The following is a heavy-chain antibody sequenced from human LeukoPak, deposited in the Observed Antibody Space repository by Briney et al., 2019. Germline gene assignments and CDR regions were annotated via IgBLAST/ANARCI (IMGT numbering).Heavy chain of an antibody. CDR2: INWNGGST. CDR3: ARWPDSSGPFAI. D-gene: IGHD3-22*01. V-gene: IGHV3-20*04. J-gene: IGHJ3*02. CDR1: GFTFDDYG. Sequence: PGGSLRLSCAASGFTFDDYGMSWVRQAPGKGLEWVSGINWNGGSTGYADSVKGRFTISRDNAKNSLYLQMNSLRAEDTALSYSARWPDSSGPFAIWGQGTMVTVSS.